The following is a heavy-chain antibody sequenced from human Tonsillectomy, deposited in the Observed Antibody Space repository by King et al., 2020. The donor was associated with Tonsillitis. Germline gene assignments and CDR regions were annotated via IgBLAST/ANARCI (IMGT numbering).Heavy chain of an antibody. CDR1: GGSISSGPYY. V-gene: IGHV4-61*02. CDR3: ARADQTEWSGVQEAFNI. D-gene: IGHD3-3*01. J-gene: IGHJ3*02. Sequence: QLQESGPGLVKPSQTLSLTCTVSGGSISSGPYYWSWIRQPAGKGLEWIGRVYSGGSTNYNPSLRSRVTMSVDPSKDQFYLKLSSVTAADTAVYYCARADQTEWSGVQEAFNIWGQGTMITVSS. CDR2: VYSGGST.